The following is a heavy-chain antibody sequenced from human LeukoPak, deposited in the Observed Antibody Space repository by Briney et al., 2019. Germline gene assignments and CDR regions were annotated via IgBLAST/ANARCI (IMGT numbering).Heavy chain of an antibody. CDR2: IYHSGST. J-gene: IGHJ3*02. Sequence: SQTLSLTCAVSGGSISSGGYSWSWIRQPPGKGLEWIGYIYHSGSTYYNPSLKSRVTISVDTSKNQFSLKLSSVTAADTAVYYCARDRHYDYVWGSSPARAFDIWGQGTMVTVSS. CDR1: GGSISSGGYS. CDR3: ARDRHYDYVWGSSPARAFDI. V-gene: IGHV4-30-2*01. D-gene: IGHD3-16*01.